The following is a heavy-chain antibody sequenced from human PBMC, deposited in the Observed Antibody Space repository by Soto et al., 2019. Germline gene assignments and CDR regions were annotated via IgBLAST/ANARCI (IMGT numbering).Heavy chain of an antibody. V-gene: IGHV3-13*01. D-gene: IGHD3-10*01. CDR3: VRVLRAYDGYWCFNL. J-gene: IGHJ2*01. Sequence: EVQLVESGGGLVQPGGSLRLSCAASGFTFSSYDMHWVRQATGKGLGWVSGIGTAGETHYPGSVKGRFTISRENAKNSSYLQMNSLRAGDTAVYYGVRVLRAYDGYWCFNLWGRGTLVTVSS. CDR2: IGTAGET. CDR1: GFTFSSYD.